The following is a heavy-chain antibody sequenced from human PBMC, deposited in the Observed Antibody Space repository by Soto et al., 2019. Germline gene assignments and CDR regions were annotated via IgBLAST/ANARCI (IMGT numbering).Heavy chain of an antibody. V-gene: IGHV3-7*01. CDR2: IKQDGSEK. Sequence: GGSLRLSCAASGFTFSSYWMSWVRQAPGKGLEWVANIKQDGSEKYYVDSVKGRFTISRDNAKNSLYLQMNSLRAEDTAVYYCARELGGYNWNDDDFYYCMDVWGQGTPVTVSS. CDR1: GFTFSSYW. D-gene: IGHD1-1*01. J-gene: IGHJ6*02. CDR3: ARELGGYNWNDDDFYYCMDV.